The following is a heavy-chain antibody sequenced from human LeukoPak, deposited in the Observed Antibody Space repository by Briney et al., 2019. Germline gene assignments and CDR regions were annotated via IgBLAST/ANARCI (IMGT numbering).Heavy chain of an antibody. D-gene: IGHD4-17*01. J-gene: IGHJ4*02. CDR1: GGSFSDYH. CDR3: AGSETTVTTHGFDY. CDR2: INHNGGS. V-gene: IGHV4-34*01. Sequence: SETLSLTCAVSGGSFSDYHWSWIRQSPGKGLEWIAEINHNGGSNYNAPLKSRVTISVDTSKRQFSLKVSSVTAEDTAVYYCAGSETTVTTHGFDYWGQGTLVTVSS.